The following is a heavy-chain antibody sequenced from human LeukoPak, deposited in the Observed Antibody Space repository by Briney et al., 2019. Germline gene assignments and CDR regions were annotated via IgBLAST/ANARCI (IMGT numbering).Heavy chain of an antibody. CDR3: ARGILLSLFADY. Sequence: SETLSLTCAVYGGSFSGYYWSWIRQPPGKGLEWIGEINHSGSTNYNPSLKSRVTISVDTSKNQFSLKLSSVTAADTAVYYCARGILLSLFADYWGQGTLVTVSS. CDR2: INHSGST. V-gene: IGHV4-34*01. CDR1: GGSFSGYY. J-gene: IGHJ4*02. D-gene: IGHD2/OR15-2a*01.